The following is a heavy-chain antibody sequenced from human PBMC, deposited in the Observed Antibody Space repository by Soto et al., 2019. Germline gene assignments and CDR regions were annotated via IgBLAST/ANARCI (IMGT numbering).Heavy chain of an antibody. J-gene: IGHJ4*02. Sequence: PGGSLRLSCAASGFTFSSYSMNWVRQAPGKGLEWVSSISSSSSYIYYADSVKGRFTISRDNAKNSLYLQMNSLRAEDTAAYYCARGGPGYGDFFGYWGQGTLVTVSS. CDR1: GFTFSSYS. CDR3: ARGGPGYGDFFGY. D-gene: IGHD5-12*01. V-gene: IGHV3-21*01. CDR2: ISSSSSYI.